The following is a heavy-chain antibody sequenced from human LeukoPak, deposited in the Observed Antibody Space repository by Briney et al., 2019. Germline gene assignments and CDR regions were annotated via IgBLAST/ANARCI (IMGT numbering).Heavy chain of an antibody. CDR2: IIPIFGTA. J-gene: IGHJ4*02. CDR1: GGTFSSYA. CDR3: ARDGGSVELWLDY. D-gene: IGHD5-18*01. Sequence: ASVKVSCKASGGTFSSYAICWVRQAPGQGLEWMGGIIPIFGTANYAQKFQGRVTITADESTSTAYMELSSLRSEDTAVYYCARDGGSVELWLDYWGQGTLVTVSS. V-gene: IGHV1-69*13.